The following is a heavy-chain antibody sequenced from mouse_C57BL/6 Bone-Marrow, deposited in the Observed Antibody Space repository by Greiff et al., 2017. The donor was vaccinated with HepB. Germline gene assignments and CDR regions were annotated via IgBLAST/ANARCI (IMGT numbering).Heavy chain of an antibody. CDR2: INYDGSST. D-gene: IGHD1-1*01. V-gene: IGHV5-16*01. CDR3: ARDPFITTVVDYWYFDV. Sequence: DVQLVESEGGLVQPGSSMKLSCTASGFTFSDYYMAWVRQVPEKGLEWVANINYDGSSTYYLDSLKSRFIISRDNAKNILYLQMSSLKSEDTATYYCARDPFITTVVDYWYFDVWGTGTTVTVSS. J-gene: IGHJ1*03. CDR1: GFTFSDYY.